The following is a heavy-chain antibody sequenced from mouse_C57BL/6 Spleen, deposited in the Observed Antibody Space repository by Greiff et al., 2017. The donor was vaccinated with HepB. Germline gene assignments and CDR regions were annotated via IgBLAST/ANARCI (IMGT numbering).Heavy chain of an antibody. Sequence: QVQLQQSGAELVRPGSSVKLSCKASGYTFTSYWMDWVKQRPGQGLEWIGNIYPSDSETHYNQKFKDKATLTVDKSSSTAYMQLSSLTSEDSAVYYCARLANYAMDYWGQGTSVTVSS. J-gene: IGHJ4*01. CDR1: GYTFTSYW. CDR2: IYPSDSET. V-gene: IGHV1-61*01. CDR3: ARLANYAMDY.